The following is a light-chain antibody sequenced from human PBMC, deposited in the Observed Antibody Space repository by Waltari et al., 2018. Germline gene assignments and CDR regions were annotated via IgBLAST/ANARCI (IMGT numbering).Light chain of an antibody. CDR1: HSNIGSNP. CDR2: GDK. J-gene: IGLJ2*01. V-gene: IGLV1-44*01. Sequence: QSVLTQPPSASGTPGQRVTIPFSGSHSNIGSNPVNWYQQLPGTAPSLLIYGDKRRPSGVPDRFSGSKSGTSASLAISGLQSEDEVDFYCAVWDNSLNGVVFGGGTKLTVL. CDR3: AVWDNSLNGVV.